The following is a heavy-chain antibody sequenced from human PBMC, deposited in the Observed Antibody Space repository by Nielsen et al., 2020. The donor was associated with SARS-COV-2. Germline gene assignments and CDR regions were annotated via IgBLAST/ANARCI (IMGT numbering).Heavy chain of an antibody. D-gene: IGHD5-18*01. Sequence: GESLKISCTGTEFTFSSFWMTWVRQAPGMGLEWVANINKDGSETNYVGSVKGRFTISRDNAKKSLYLEMNSLRAEDTALYYCAKLGDSYGPDYWGQGTLVTVSS. V-gene: IGHV3-7*03. CDR2: INKDGSET. CDR1: EFTFSSFW. J-gene: IGHJ4*02. CDR3: AKLGDSYGPDY.